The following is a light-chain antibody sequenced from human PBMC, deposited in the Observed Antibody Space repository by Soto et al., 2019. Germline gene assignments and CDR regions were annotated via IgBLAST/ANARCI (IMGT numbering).Light chain of an antibody. Sequence: EIVLTQSPATLSLSPGERATLSCRASQSVSSYLAWYKQKPGQAPRLLIYDASNRATGIPARFSGSGSGTDFTLTISSLEPEDFAVYYCQHRSNWPRLTFGGGTKVEIK. V-gene: IGKV3-11*01. CDR2: DAS. J-gene: IGKJ4*01. CDR1: QSVSSY. CDR3: QHRSNWPRLT.